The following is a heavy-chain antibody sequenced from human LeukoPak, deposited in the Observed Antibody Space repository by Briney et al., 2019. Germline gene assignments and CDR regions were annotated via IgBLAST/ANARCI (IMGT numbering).Heavy chain of an antibody. Sequence: ASVKVSCKASGYTFSSYSIHWVRQAPGQGLEWMGLINPNIGSTTYAQEFQGRVTMTSDTSTSTVYMELSSLRSEDMAVYYCGRATVGLYWGQGTLVTVSS. CDR2: INPNIGST. CDR1: GYTFSSYS. J-gene: IGHJ4*02. CDR3: GRATVGLY. V-gene: IGHV1-46*01. D-gene: IGHD4-23*01.